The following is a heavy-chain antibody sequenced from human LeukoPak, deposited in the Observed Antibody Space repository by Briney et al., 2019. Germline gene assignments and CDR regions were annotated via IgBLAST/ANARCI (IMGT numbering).Heavy chain of an antibody. J-gene: IGHJ6*03. CDR3: ARGFWSGYYTTYYYYYMDV. V-gene: IGHV4-31*03. CDR2: IYYSGST. CDR1: GGSISSGGYY. Sequence: TLSLTCTVSGGSISSGGYYWSWIRQHPGKGLEWIGYIYYSGSTYYNPSLKSRVTISVDTSKNQFSLKLSSVTAVDTAVYYCARGFWSGYYTTYYYYYMDVWGKGTTVTVSS. D-gene: IGHD3-3*01.